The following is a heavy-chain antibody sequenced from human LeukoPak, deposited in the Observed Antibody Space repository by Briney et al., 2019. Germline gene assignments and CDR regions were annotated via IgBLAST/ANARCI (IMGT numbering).Heavy chain of an antibody. Sequence: GGSLRLSCAASGFTFSSCAMSWVRQAPGKGLEWVSTVSGSGSNTFYADSVKGRFTISRDNSKDALCLQMDSLRADDTAVYFCAKTPRGYTYVPDYWGQGTLVTVSS. V-gene: IGHV3-23*01. CDR1: GFTFSSCA. CDR2: VSGSGSNT. CDR3: AKTPRGYTYVPDY. D-gene: IGHD5-18*01. J-gene: IGHJ4*02.